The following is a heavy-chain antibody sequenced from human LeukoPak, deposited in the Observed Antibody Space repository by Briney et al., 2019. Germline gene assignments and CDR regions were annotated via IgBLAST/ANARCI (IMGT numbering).Heavy chain of an antibody. CDR3: AKDRTRQAY. J-gene: IGHJ4*02. Sequence: GGSLRLSCAASGFTFSNYWMSWVRQTPGKGLEWVANIKEDGSDKFYVDSLKGRFTISRDNAKNSLYLQMNSLRAEDTAVYYCAKDRTRQAYWGQGTLVTVSS. CDR2: IKEDGSDK. CDR1: GFTFSNYW. D-gene: IGHD3-3*01. V-gene: IGHV3-7*03.